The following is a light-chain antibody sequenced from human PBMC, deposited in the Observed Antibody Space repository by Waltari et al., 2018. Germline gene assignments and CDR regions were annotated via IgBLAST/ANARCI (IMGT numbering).Light chain of an antibody. V-gene: IGLV3-21*04. Sequence: SYVLTPPPSVSVAPGKTARLTCGGHNIGSKSVPWYQQKPGQAPVLVIYDDSDRPSGIPERFSGSNSGNTATLTISRVEAGDEADYYCQVWDSSSDHLYVFGTGTKVTVL. CDR3: QVWDSSSDHLYV. CDR2: DDS. CDR1: NIGSKS. J-gene: IGLJ1*01.